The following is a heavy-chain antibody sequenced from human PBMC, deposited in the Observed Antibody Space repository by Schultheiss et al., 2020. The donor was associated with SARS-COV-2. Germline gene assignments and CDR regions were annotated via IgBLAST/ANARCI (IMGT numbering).Heavy chain of an antibody. D-gene: IGHD3-10*01. CDR3: ARWGNGDLKN. V-gene: IGHV3-30*03. CDR1: GFTFTNYG. CDR2: ISYDGSHQ. J-gene: IGHJ3*01. Sequence: GESLKISCAASGFTFTNYGMHWVRQAPGKGLEWVAVISYDGSHQYYADSVRGRFTISRDNSKNTLYLQINSLRAEDTAVYYCARWGNGDLKNWGQGTMVTVSS.